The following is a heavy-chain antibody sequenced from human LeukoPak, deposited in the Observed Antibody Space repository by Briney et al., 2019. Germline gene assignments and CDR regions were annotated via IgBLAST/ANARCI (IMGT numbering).Heavy chain of an antibody. Sequence: ASVKVSCKASGGTFSSYAISWVRQAPGQGLEWMGGIFPIFGTANYAQKFQGRVTITADESTSTAYMELSSLRSEDTAVYYCARGTAYCGGDCYSRHFDYWGQGTLVTVSS. CDR3: ARGTAYCGGDCYSRHFDY. CDR1: GGTFSSYA. D-gene: IGHD2-21*02. J-gene: IGHJ4*02. CDR2: IFPIFGTA. V-gene: IGHV1-69*13.